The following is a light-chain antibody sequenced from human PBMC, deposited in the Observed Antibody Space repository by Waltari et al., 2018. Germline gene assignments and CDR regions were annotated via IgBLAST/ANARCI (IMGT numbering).Light chain of an antibody. J-gene: IGKJ5*01. Sequence: EIVLTQSPATLSLSPGERATLSCRASQSVSSFLAWYQHKPGQAPRLLIYDASNRATGSPARFIGGGAGTDFTLTISSLEPEDFAVYYCQQRSNWPKITFGQGTRLEIK. CDR1: QSVSSF. CDR3: QQRSNWPKIT. CDR2: DAS. V-gene: IGKV3-11*01.